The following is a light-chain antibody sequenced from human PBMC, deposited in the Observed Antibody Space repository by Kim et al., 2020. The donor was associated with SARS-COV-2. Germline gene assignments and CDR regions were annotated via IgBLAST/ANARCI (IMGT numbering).Light chain of an antibody. CDR2: DVS. J-gene: IGLJ1*01. CDR1: SSGVGGYNY. CDR3: SSYTSSSTLEV. Sequence: QSITISCTGTSSGVGGYNYVSWYQQHPGKAPKLMIYDVSNRPSGVSNRFSGSKSGNTASLTISGLQAEDEADYYCSSYTSSSTLEVFGTGTKVTVL. V-gene: IGLV2-14*03.